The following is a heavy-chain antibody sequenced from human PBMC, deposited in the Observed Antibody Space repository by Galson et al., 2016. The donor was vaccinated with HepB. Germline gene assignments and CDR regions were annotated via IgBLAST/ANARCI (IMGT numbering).Heavy chain of an antibody. V-gene: IGHV3-7*03. Sequence: SLRLSCAASGFTLSTYWMNWVRQAPGKGLEWVANIKQDGGQIYYVDSVKGRFTISRDNSKKTLFLQMDSLRTEDTAVYYCAFSWGGCSITTCYFDFDCWGQGTMVTVSS. D-gene: IGHD2-2*01. CDR2: IKQDGGQI. J-gene: IGHJ4*02. CDR3: AFSWGGCSITTCYFDFDC. CDR1: GFTLSTYW.